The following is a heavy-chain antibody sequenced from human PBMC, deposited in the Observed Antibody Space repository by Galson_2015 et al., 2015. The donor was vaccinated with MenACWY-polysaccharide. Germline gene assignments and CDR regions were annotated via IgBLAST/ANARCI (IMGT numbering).Heavy chain of an antibody. Sequence: SLRLSCAASGFTFSTYEMNWVRQSPEKGLQWIAYISGGGAMIHYADTVEGRVTISRDNTKDSLYLEMNSLTAEDTGLYYCARDRGSYDAYDIWGQGTVVTVSS. D-gene: IGHD5-18*01. V-gene: IGHV3-48*03. CDR3: ARDRGSYDAYDI. CDR2: ISGGGAMI. CDR1: GFTFSTYE. J-gene: IGHJ3*02.